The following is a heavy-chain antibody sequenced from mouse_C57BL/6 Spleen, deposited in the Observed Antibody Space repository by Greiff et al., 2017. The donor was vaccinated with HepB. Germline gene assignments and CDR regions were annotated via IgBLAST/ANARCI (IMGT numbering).Heavy chain of an antibody. D-gene: IGHD2-3*01. CDR2: IDPSDSYT. CDR3: ARREWLLRFAY. V-gene: IGHV1-59*01. J-gene: IGHJ3*01. CDR1: GYTFTSYW. Sequence: QVQLQQPGAELVRPGTSVKLSCKASGYTFTSYWMHWVKQRPGQGLEWIGVIDPSDSYTNYNQKFKGKATLTIDTSSSTAYMQLSSLTSEDSAVYYCARREWLLRFAYWGQGTLVTVSA.